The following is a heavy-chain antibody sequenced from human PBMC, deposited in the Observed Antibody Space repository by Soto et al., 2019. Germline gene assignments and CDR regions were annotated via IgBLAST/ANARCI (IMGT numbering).Heavy chain of an antibody. D-gene: IGHD3-10*01. J-gene: IGHJ4*02. Sequence: QVQLVESGGGVVQPGRSLRLSCAASGFTFSSYGMHWVRQAPGKGLEWVAVIWYDGSNKYYADSVKGRFTISRDNSKNTLYLQMNSLRAEDKAVYYCARDGGPYGSGSYLGYWGQGTLVTVSS. CDR2: IWYDGSNK. CDR3: ARDGGPYGSGSYLGY. CDR1: GFTFSSYG. V-gene: IGHV3-33*01.